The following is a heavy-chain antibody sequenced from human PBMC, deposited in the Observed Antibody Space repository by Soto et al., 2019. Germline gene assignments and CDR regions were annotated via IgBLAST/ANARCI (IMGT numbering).Heavy chain of an antibody. CDR3: ARDTPVVTFLFDY. CDR1: GFTFYTYA. Sequence: EVQLLESGGALVQPGGSLRLSCAASGFTFYTYAMSWVHQAPGKGLEWVSGISDTGVSTYYADSVKGRFTISRDNSKSTLYLEMNSLRAEDTAVYYCARDTPVVTFLFDYWGQGTLVTVSS. CDR2: ISDTGVST. V-gene: IGHV3-23*01. D-gene: IGHD2-21*02. J-gene: IGHJ4*02.